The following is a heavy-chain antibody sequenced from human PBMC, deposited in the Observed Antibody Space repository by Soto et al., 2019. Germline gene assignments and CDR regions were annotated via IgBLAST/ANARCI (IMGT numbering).Heavy chain of an antibody. CDR1: GGSVTSGPYY. J-gene: IGHJ4*02. V-gene: IGHV4-61*01. CDR3: VRTYTGAV. CDR2: IFYTGYT. D-gene: IGHD3-16*01. Sequence: QVQLQESGPGLVRPSETLFLTCTVSGGSVTSGPYYWNWIRQPPGKGLEWMGNIFYTGYTKYSPSLKSRVNMSKDASKTEVSLRLISVTAADTTTNYCVRTYTGAVWGQGPLFIVSS.